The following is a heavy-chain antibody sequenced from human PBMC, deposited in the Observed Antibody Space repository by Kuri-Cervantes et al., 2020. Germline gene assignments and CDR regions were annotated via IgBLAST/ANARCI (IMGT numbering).Heavy chain of an antibody. CDR1: GFTFSSYS. J-gene: IGHJ6*02. V-gene: IGHV3-48*02. D-gene: IGHD6-19*01. Sequence: GESLKISCAASGFTFSSYSMNWVRQAPGKGLEWASYISSSSSTIYYADSVKGRFTISRDNAKNSLYLQMNSLRDEDTAVYYCARDQWLVEGYYGMDVWGQGTTVTVSS. CDR3: ARDQWLVEGYYGMDV. CDR2: ISSSSSTI.